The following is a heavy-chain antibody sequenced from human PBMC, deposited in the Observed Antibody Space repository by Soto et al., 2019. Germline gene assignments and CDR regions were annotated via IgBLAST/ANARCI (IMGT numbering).Heavy chain of an antibody. D-gene: IGHD2-2*01. V-gene: IGHV3-15*01. CDR1: GFTFSNAW. Sequence: EVQLVESGGGLVKPGGSLRLSCAASGFTFSNAWMSWVRQAPGKGLEWVGRIKSKTDGGTTDYAAPVKGRFTISRDDSKNTLYLQMNSLKTEDTAVYYCTTRARGNIVVVPAAYYMDVWGKGTTVTVSS. CDR3: TTRARGNIVVVPAAYYMDV. CDR2: IKSKTDGGTT. J-gene: IGHJ6*03.